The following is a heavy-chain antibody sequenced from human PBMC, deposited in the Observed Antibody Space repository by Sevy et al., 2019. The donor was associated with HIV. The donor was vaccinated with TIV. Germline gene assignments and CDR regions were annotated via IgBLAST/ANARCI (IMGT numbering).Heavy chain of an antibody. Sequence: ASVKVSCKVSGYTLTELSMHWVRQAPGKGLEWMGGFDPEDGETIYAQKFQGRVTMTEDTSTDTAYMELSSLRSEDTAVYYCATWYSSSWYSHPIRTAFDYWGQGTLVTVSS. V-gene: IGHV1-24*01. CDR3: ATWYSSSWYSHPIRTAFDY. CDR2: FDPEDGET. CDR1: GYTLTELS. D-gene: IGHD6-13*01. J-gene: IGHJ4*02.